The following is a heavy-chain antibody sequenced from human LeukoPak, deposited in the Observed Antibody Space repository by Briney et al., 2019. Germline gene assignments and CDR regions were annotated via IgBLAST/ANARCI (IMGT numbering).Heavy chain of an antibody. Sequence: SETLSLTCTVSGGSITNYCWSWIRQPPGRGLEWIGYIYYGGSTDYNPSLKSRVTISADTSKSQFSLQLRSLTAADTAVYYCARHAFCGGDCYSNWYFHLWGRGTLVTVSS. CDR2: IYYGGST. CDR3: ARHAFCGGDCYSNWYFHL. J-gene: IGHJ2*01. CDR1: GGSITNYC. V-gene: IGHV4-59*08. D-gene: IGHD2-21*02.